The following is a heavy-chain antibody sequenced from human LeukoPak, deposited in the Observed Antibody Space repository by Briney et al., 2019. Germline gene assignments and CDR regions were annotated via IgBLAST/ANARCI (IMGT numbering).Heavy chain of an antibody. Sequence: PGGSLRLSCAASGITFSTHAMTWVRQAPGKGLEWVSVISHGGDSAWYADSVKGRFTISRDNSKSTLFLQMNSLRADDTAIYYCAKGRSGWYEGLDYWGQGILVTVSS. CDR1: GITFSTHA. CDR2: ISHGGDSA. CDR3: AKGRSGWYEGLDY. V-gene: IGHV3-23*01. D-gene: IGHD6-19*01. J-gene: IGHJ4*02.